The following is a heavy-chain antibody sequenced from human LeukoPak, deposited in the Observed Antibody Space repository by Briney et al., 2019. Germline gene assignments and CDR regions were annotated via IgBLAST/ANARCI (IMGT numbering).Heavy chain of an antibody. D-gene: IGHD3-3*01. V-gene: IGHV3-20*04. CDR1: GFTFDAYG. Sequence: GGSLRLSCAASGFTFDAYGMSWVRQTPGKGLEWVSGINWNGGSTGYADSVKGRFTISRDNAKNSLYLQMNSLRAEDTALYYCAKDTGRPTDAITMEDNAFDIWGQGTMVTVSS. CDR2: INWNGGST. J-gene: IGHJ3*02. CDR3: AKDTGRPTDAITMEDNAFDI.